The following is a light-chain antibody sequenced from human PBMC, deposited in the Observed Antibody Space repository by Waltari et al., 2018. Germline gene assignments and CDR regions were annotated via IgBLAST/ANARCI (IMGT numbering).Light chain of an antibody. J-gene: IGLJ2*01. CDR3: SSYTTSSNVI. V-gene: IGLV2-18*02. CDR2: EVT. Sequence: QSVLIQPPSVSGSPGQSVAIYCTGTSSDIGSYNFVSWYQQFPGTAPKLWIYEVTNRPSGVPDRFSGYKSGDTAALAISGLQPEDGADYYCSSYTTSSNVIFRGGTKLTVL. CDR1: SSDIGSYNF.